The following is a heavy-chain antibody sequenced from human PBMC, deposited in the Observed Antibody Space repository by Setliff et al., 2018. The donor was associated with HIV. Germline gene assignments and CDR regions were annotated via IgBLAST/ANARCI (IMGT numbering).Heavy chain of an antibody. J-gene: IGHJ4*02. Sequence: GGSLRLSCAASGFTFSSYSMNWVRQAPGKGLEWVSYISSSSSTIYYADSVKGRFTISRDNAKNSLCLQMNSLRAEDTAVYYCARDLLAGSSSCLDYWGQGTLVTVSS. CDR1: GFTFSSYS. CDR2: ISSSSSTI. CDR3: ARDLLAGSSSCLDY. D-gene: IGHD6-13*01. V-gene: IGHV3-48*04.